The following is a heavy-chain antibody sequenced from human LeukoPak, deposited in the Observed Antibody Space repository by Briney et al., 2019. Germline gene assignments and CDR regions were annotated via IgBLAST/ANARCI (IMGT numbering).Heavy chain of an antibody. D-gene: IGHD2-21*02. CDR3: ARHEWGDCYNY. J-gene: IGHJ4*02. V-gene: IGHV4-39*01. CDR1: GGSFSPYY. Sequence: PSETLSLTCAVYGGSFSPYYWSWIRQPPGKGLEWIGSIYYSGSTYYNPSLKSRVTISVDTSKNQFSLKLSSVTAADTAVYYCARHEWGDCYNYWGQGTLVTVSS. CDR2: IYYSGST.